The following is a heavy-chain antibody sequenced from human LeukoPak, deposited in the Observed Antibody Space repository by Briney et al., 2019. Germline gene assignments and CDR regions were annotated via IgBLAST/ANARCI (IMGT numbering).Heavy chain of an antibody. Sequence: PSETLPLTCTVSGGSISSYYWSWIRQPPGKGLEWIGYIYYSGSTNYNPSLKSRVTISVDTSKNQFSLRLSSVTAADTAVYYCARDRGSGSYASYAFDIWGQGTMVTVSS. D-gene: IGHD1-26*01. CDR3: ARDRGSGSYASYAFDI. CDR2: IYYSGST. J-gene: IGHJ3*02. CDR1: GGSISSYY. V-gene: IGHV4-59*01.